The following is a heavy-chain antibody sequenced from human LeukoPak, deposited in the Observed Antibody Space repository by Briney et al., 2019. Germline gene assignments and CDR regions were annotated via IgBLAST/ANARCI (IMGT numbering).Heavy chain of an antibody. CDR1: GFTFSSYA. CDR3: ATSSRASSGYSSL. CDR2: ISGSGGST. V-gene: IGHV3-23*01. D-gene: IGHD3-22*01. J-gene: IGHJ4*02. Sequence: GGSLRLSCATSGFTFSSYAMSWVRQAPGKGLEWVSAISGSGGSTYYADSVKGRFTISRDNSKNTLYLQMNSLRAEDTAVYYCATSSRASSGYSSLWGQGTLVTVSS.